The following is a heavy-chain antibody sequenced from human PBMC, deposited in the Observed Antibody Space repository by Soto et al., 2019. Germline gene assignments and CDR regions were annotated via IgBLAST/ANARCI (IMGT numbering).Heavy chain of an antibody. CDR1: GYTFTSYA. CDR2: INAGNGNT. Sequence: QVQLVQSGAEVKKPGASVKVSCKASGYTFTSYAMHWVRQAPGQRLEWMGWINAGNGNTKYSQKFQGRVTITRDTSASTAYMELSSLRSEDTAVYYCAKDRGAGGNWNEGVYYFDYWGQGTLVTVSS. V-gene: IGHV1-3*01. J-gene: IGHJ4*02. D-gene: IGHD1-20*01. CDR3: AKDRGAGGNWNEGVYYFDY.